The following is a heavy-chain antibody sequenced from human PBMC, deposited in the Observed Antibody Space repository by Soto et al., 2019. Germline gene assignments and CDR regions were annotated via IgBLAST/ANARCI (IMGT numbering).Heavy chain of an antibody. Sequence: QVQLVQSGAEVKKPGSSVKVSCKASGGTFSSYTISWVRQAPGQGLEWMGRIIPILGIANYGQKFQVRVTITADKSTSTADMELSSLRSEDTAVYYCACATDYGGNSATDYWGQGTLVTVSS. CDR1: GGTFSSYT. J-gene: IGHJ4*02. V-gene: IGHV1-69*02. CDR2: IIPILGIA. CDR3: ACATDYGGNSATDY. D-gene: IGHD4-17*01.